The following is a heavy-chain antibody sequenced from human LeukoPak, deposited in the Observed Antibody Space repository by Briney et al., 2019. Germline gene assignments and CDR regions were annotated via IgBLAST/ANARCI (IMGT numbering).Heavy chain of an antibody. CDR1: GFTFSSYA. Sequence: PGRSLRLSCAASGFTFSSYAMHWVRQAPGKGLEWVAVISYDGSNKYYADSVKGRFTISRDQSKDTLYLQMNSLRPEDTAVYYCARAMATAWYFDYWGQGTLVTVSS. CDR3: ARAMATAWYFDY. V-gene: IGHV3-30-3*01. D-gene: IGHD5-24*01. CDR2: ISYDGSNK. J-gene: IGHJ4*02.